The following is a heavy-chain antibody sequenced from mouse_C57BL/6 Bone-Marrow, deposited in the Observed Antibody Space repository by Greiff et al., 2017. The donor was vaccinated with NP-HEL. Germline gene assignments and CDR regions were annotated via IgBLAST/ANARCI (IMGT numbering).Heavy chain of an antibody. CDR1: GYTFTDYE. CDR3: TSLLPYYFDY. CDR2: IDPETGGT. J-gene: IGHJ2*01. D-gene: IGHD1-1*01. V-gene: IGHV1-15*01. Sequence: QVQLQQSGAELVRPGASVTLSCKASGYTFTDYEMHWVKQTPVPGLEWIGAIDPETGGTAYNQKFKGKAILTADKSSSTAYMELRSLTSEDSAVYYCTSLLPYYFDYWGQGTTLTVSS.